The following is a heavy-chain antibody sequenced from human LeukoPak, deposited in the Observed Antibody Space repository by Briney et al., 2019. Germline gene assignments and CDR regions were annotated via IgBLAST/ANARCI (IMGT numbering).Heavy chain of an antibody. Sequence: SETLSLTSTVPGDSIISSYWSWIRQRAGKGLEWIGRIYSSGRANYNPSLKSRVTMSVDRSKNQFSLKLSSVVAADTAVYFCARVFGFGSRLGFDPWGQGSLVTVSS. J-gene: IGHJ5*02. V-gene: IGHV4-4*07. D-gene: IGHD3-10*01. CDR3: ARVFGFGSRLGFDP. CDR2: IYSSGRA. CDR1: GDSIISSY.